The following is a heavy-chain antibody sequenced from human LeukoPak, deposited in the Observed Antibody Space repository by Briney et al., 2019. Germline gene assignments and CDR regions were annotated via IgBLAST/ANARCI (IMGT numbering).Heavy chain of an antibody. J-gene: IGHJ5*02. CDR3: ARDTNSAGYSSSWYRSWFDP. CDR1: GFTFSSYS. V-gene: IGHV3-21*01. D-gene: IGHD6-13*01. Sequence: GGSLRLSCAASGFTFSSYSMNWVRQAPGKGLEWVSSISSSSSYIYYADSVKGRFTIPRDNAKNSLYLQMNSLRAEDTAVYYCARDTNSAGYSSSWYRSWFDPWGQGTLVTVSS. CDR2: ISSSSSYI.